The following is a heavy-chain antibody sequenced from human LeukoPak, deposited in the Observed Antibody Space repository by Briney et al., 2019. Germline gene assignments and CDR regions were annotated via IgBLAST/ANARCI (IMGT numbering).Heavy chain of an antibody. J-gene: IGHJ3*02. CDR3: AGVDWNDGGGAFDI. D-gene: IGHD1-1*01. CDR1: GGSISSYY. Sequence: SETLSLTCTVSGGSISSYYWSWIRQPPGKGLEWIGYIYYSGSTNYNPSLKSRVTISVDTSKNQFSLKLSSVTAADTAVYYCAGVDWNDGGGAFDIWGQGTMVTVSS. CDR2: IYYSGST. V-gene: IGHV4-59*01.